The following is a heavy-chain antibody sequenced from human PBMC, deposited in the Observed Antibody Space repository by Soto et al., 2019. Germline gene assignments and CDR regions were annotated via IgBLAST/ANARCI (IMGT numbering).Heavy chain of an antibody. V-gene: IGHV6-1*01. J-gene: IGHJ6*02. CDR2: TYYRSKWYN. Sequence: PSQTLSLTCAISGDSVSSNSAAWNWIRQSASRGLEWLGRTYYRSKWYNDYAVSVKSRITINPDTSKNHFSLQLNSVTPEDTAVYYFARENNSSSNYYYYYGMDVWGQGTTVTVSS. CDR3: ARENNSSSNYYYYYGMDV. D-gene: IGHD6-6*01. CDR1: GDSVSSNSAA.